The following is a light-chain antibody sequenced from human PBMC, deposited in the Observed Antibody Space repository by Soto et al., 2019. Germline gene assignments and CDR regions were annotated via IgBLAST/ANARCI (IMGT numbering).Light chain of an antibody. Sequence: QSALTQPASVSGSPGQSITISCTGTSSDVGAYNYVSWYQQHPGEAPKLMIFDVTNRPSGVSNRFSGSKSGNTASLTISGLQAEDEADYYCSSYTTSTTYVFGTGTKLTVL. V-gene: IGLV2-14*01. CDR3: SSYTTSTTYV. CDR2: DVT. CDR1: SSDVGAYNY. J-gene: IGLJ1*01.